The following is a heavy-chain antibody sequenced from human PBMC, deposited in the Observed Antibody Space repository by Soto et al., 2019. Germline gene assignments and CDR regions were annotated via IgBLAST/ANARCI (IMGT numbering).Heavy chain of an antibody. D-gene: IGHD4-17*01. CDR2: IYSGGTT. J-gene: IGHJ4*02. CDR3: PRATTVTTIYDY. Sequence: VQLVESGGGLVQPGGSLRLSCAASGFTVSSNYMSWVRQAPGKGLERVSIIYSGGTTYYADSVKDRFTISRDNSKNTLYLQMNSLRAEDTAVYYCPRATTVTTIYDYWGQGTLVTVSS. V-gene: IGHV3-66*01. CDR1: GFTVSSNY.